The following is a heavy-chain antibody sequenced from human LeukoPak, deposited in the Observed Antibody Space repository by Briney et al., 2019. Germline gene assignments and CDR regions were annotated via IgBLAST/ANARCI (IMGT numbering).Heavy chain of an antibody. Sequence: PGGSLRLSCAASGFTFSGYWMSWVRQAPGKGLEWVANIKQDGSEKYYADSVKGRFTISRDNAKNSLYLQMNSLRAEDTAVYYCARDEMATSYPYYYYGMDVWGQGTTVTVSS. V-gene: IGHV3-7*01. CDR3: ARDEMATSYPYYYYGMDV. J-gene: IGHJ6*02. CDR1: GFTFSGYW. D-gene: IGHD5-24*01. CDR2: IKQDGSEK.